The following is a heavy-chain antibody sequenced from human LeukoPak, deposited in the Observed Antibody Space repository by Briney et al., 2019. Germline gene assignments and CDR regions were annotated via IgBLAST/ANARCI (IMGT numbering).Heavy chain of an antibody. CDR3: ARAGYSSSWYRDYYYYMDV. J-gene: IGHJ6*03. D-gene: IGHD6-13*01. Sequence: ASVKVSCKASGYTFTSYAMNWVRQAPGQGLEWMGWINTNTGNPTYAQGFTGRFVFSLDTSVSTAYLQISSLKAEDTAVYYCARAGYSSSWYRDYYYYMDVWGKGTTITVSS. V-gene: IGHV7-4-1*02. CDR2: INTNTGNP. CDR1: GYTFTSYA.